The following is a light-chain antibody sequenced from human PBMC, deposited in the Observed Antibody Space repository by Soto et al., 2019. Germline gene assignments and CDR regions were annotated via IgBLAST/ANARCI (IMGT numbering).Light chain of an antibody. V-gene: IGKV3-15*01. Sequence: EIMMTRSPVTLSVSPGERATLSCRASQSVSSNLAWYQQKPGQAPRLLIYGASTRATGIPASFIGNGSGTEFTLTASSLQPEDFAVYYCQQYNNWPFTFGPGTKVDIK. CDR2: GAS. CDR1: QSVSSN. J-gene: IGKJ3*01. CDR3: QQYNNWPFT.